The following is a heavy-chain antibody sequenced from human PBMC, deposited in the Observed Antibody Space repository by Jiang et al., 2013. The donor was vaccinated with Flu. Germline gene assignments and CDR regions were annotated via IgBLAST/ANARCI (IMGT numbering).Heavy chain of an antibody. D-gene: IGHD3-22*01. CDR3: ATDPYYYDSSGYSDY. CDR1: GFTFRSYA. Sequence: SGGGLVQPGGSLRLSCAGSGFTFRSYAMSWVRQAPGKGLEWVSVISGSGGSTYYGDSVKGRFTIPRDNSKNTLNLQMNSLRAEDTAVYYCATDPYYYDSSGYSDYWGQGTLVTVSS. CDR2: ISGSGGST. V-gene: IGHV3-23*01. J-gene: IGHJ4*02.